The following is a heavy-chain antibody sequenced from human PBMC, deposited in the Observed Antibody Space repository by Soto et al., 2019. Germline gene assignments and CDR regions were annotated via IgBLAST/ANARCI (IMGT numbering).Heavy chain of an antibody. Sequence: ASVKVSCKASGGTFSSYAISWVRQAPGQGLEWMGGIIPTFGTANYAQKFQGRVTITADESTSTAYMALSSLRSEDTAVYYCARDLTQGSGNFDYWGQGTLVTVSS. J-gene: IGHJ4*02. CDR3: ARDLTQGSGNFDY. D-gene: IGHD2-15*01. CDR1: GGTFSSYA. V-gene: IGHV1-69*13. CDR2: IIPTFGTA.